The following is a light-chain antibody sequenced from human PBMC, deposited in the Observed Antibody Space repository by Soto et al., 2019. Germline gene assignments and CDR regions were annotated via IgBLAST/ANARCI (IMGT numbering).Light chain of an antibody. J-gene: IGLJ1*01. CDR2: VVS. CDR1: SSDIGAYIY. CDR3: SSYAGSNNFV. Sequence: QSALTQPPSASGSPGQSVTISCTGTSSDIGAYIYVSWYQQHPGKAPKLMISVVSRRPSGVPERFSGSKSGNTASLTVSGLQADDEAHYYCSSYAGSNNFVFGTGTKVTDL. V-gene: IGLV2-8*01.